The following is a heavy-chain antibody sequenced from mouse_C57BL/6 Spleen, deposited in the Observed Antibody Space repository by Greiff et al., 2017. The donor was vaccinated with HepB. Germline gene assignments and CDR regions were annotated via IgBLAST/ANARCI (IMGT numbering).Heavy chain of an antibody. CDR1: GFSLTSYG. J-gene: IGHJ4*01. Sequence: QVQLKQSGPGLVQPSQSLSITCTVSGFSLTSYGVHWVRQSPGKGLEWLGVIWSGGSTDYNAAFISRLSISKDNSKSQVFFKMNSLQADDTAIYYCAGMVTAGGHYAMDYWGQGTSVTVSS. D-gene: IGHD2-2*01. CDR3: AGMVTAGGHYAMDY. CDR2: IWSGGST. V-gene: IGHV2-2*01.